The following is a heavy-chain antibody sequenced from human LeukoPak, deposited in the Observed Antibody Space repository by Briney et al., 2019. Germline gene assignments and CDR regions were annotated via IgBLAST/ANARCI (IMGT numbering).Heavy chain of an antibody. CDR1: GGSINTRSYY. D-gene: IGHD3-10*01. CDR2: IYYDGTP. J-gene: IGHJ5*02. CDR3: ARHVPGITMDPTVWFDP. Sequence: SETLSLTCTVSGGSINTRSYYWGWIRQPPGKGLEWIGSIYYDGTPYYNPSLKSRVTISVDTSKNQFSLKVIAADTAVYYCARHVPGITMDPTVWFDPWGQGTLVTVSS. V-gene: IGHV4-39*01.